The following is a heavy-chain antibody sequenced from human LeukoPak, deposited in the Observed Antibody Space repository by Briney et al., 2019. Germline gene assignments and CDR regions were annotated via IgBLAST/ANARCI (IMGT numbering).Heavy chain of an antibody. V-gene: IGHV3-30*02. D-gene: IGHD3-10*01. CDR1: GFTFSSYG. J-gene: IGHJ4*02. CDR2: IRYDGSNK. Sequence: PGGSLRLSCAASGFTFSSYGMHWVRQAPGKGLEWVAFIRYDGSNKYYADSVKGRFTISRDNSKNTLYLQMNSLRAEDTAVYYCAKDPVLLWFGELEYWGQGTLVTVSS. CDR3: AKDPVLLWFGELEY.